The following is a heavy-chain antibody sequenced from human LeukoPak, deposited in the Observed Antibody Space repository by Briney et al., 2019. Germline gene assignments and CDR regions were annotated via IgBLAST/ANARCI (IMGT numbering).Heavy chain of an antibody. D-gene: IGHD4-17*01. CDR2: INHSGST. CDR1: GGSFSGYY. CDR3: ARARMTTVTPYYYYYMDV. J-gene: IGHJ6*03. V-gene: IGHV4-34*01. Sequence: SETLSLTCAVYGGSFSGYYRSWIRQPPGKGLEWIGEINHSGSTNYNPSLKSRVTISVDTSKNQFSLKLSSVTAADTAVYYCARARMTTVTPYYYYYMDVWGKGTTVTVSS.